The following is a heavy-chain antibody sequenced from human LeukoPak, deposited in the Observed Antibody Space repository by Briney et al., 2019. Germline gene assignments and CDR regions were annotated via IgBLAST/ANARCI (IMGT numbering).Heavy chain of an antibody. CDR3: ARVVVVPAAIPYNWFDP. Sequence: NPSETLSLTCAVYGGSFSGYYWSWIRQHPGKGLEWIGYIYYSGSTYYNPSLKSRVTISVDTSKNQFSLKLSSVTAADTAVYYCARVVVVPAAIPYNWFDPWGQGTLVTVSS. D-gene: IGHD2-2*02. V-gene: IGHV4-31*11. CDR2: IYYSGST. CDR1: GGSFSGYY. J-gene: IGHJ5*02.